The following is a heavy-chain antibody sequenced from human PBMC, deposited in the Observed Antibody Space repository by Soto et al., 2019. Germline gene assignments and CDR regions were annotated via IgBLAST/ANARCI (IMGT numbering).Heavy chain of an antibody. Sequence: GTSVKVSCKVSGYTLTELSMHWVRQAPGKGLEWMGGFDPEDGETIYAQKFQGRVTMTEDTSTDTAYMELSSLRSEDTAVYYCATANHLRIDYYGMDVWGQGTTVTVSS. CDR2: FDPEDGET. CDR3: ATANHLRIDYYGMDV. D-gene: IGHD2-15*01. V-gene: IGHV1-24*01. J-gene: IGHJ6*02. CDR1: GYTLTELS.